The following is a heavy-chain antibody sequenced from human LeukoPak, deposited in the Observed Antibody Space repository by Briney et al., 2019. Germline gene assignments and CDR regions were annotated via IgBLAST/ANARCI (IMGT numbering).Heavy chain of an antibody. V-gene: IGHV3-9*01. D-gene: IGHD3-10*01. CDR2: ISWNSDNI. CDR1: GFTFDDSA. CDR3: VKDGGSYGSGSNSFGH. J-gene: IGHJ4*02. Sequence: GGSLRLSCAASGFTFDDSAMHWVRQTPGKGLERVSGISWNSDNIAYVDSVKGRFTISRGNAKNSLYLQMDSLRPEDTALYYCVKDGGSYGSGSNSFGHWRQGTLVIVS.